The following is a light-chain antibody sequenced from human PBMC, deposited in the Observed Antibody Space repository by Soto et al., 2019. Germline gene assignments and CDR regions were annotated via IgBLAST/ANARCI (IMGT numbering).Light chain of an antibody. CDR3: QSYDSSLSVLYV. V-gene: IGLV1-40*01. J-gene: IGLJ1*01. CDR2: GNT. Sequence: QSGLTQPPSVSGAPGQRVTISCTGSSSNIGAGYEVHWFQQLPGTAPKLLIYGNTNRPSGVPDRLSGSKSDTSASLAITGLQPEDEADYYCQSYDSSLSVLYVFGTGTKVTVL. CDR1: SSNIGAGYE.